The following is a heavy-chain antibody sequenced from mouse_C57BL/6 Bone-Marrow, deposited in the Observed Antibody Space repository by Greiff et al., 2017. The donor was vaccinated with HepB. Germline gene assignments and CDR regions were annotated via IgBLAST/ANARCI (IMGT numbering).Heavy chain of an antibody. J-gene: IGHJ2*01. Sequence: EVQGVESGGDLVKPGGSLKLSCAASGFTFSSYGMSWVRQTPDKRLEWVATISSGGSYTYYPDSVKGRFTISRDNAKNTLYLQMSSLKSEDTAMYYCARHDYGSSSWGQGTTLTVSS. V-gene: IGHV5-6*01. CDR3: ARHDYGSSS. D-gene: IGHD1-1*01. CDR1: GFTFSSYG. CDR2: ISSGGSYT.